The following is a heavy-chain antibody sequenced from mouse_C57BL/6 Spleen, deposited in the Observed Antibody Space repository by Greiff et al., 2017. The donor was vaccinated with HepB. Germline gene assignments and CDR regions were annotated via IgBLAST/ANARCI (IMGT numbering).Heavy chain of an antibody. CDR2: IYPRSGNT. J-gene: IGHJ1*03. D-gene: IGHD1-1*01. Sequence: QVQLKQSGAELARPGASVKLSCKASGYTFTSYGISWVKQRTGQGLEWIGEIYPRSGNTYYNEKFKGKATLTADKSSSTAYMELRSLTSEDSAVYFCARDDYGSSSYWYFDVWGTGTTVTVSS. CDR1: GYTFTSYG. V-gene: IGHV1-81*01. CDR3: ARDDYGSSSYWYFDV.